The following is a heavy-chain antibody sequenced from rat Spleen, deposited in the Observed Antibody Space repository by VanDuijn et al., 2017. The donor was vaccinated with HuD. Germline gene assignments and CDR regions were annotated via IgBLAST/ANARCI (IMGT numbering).Heavy chain of an antibody. D-gene: IGHD1-6*01. CDR2: ISYDGSTT. CDR3: ARRHYGYTDYFDY. V-gene: IGHV5-29*01. CDR1: GFTFRNYG. Sequence: EVQLVESGGGLVQPGRSLKLSCAASGFTFRNYGMAWVRQAPTKGLDWVAIISYDGSTTYYRDSVKGRFTISSENAKSTLYLQMDSLRSEDTATYYCARRHYGYTDYFDYWGQGVMVTVSS. J-gene: IGHJ2*01.